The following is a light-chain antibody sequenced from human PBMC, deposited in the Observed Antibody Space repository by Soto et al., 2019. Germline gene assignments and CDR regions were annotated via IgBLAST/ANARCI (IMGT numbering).Light chain of an antibody. CDR2: GAS. V-gene: IGKV1-39*01. CDR1: QSISIY. J-gene: IGKJ5*01. Sequence: DIHMTESPSSLSSSLGDRVTIACGASQSISIYLNWYQLKPGKAPNLLMYGASYLKSGVPTRFSGSGSGTDFTLTISSLQPEDFAIYYCQQTYTTPEITFGQGTRLEIK. CDR3: QQTYTTPEIT.